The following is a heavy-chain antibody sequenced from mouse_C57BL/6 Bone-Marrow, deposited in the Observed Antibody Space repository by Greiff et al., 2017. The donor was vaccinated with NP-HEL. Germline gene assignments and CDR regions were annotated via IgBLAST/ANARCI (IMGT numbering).Heavy chain of an antibody. CDR1: GFTFSSYT. CDR3: ARLSGLFAY. J-gene: IGHJ3*01. D-gene: IGHD3-1*01. Sequence: EVQGVESGGGLVKPGGSLKLSCAASGFTFSSYTMSWVRQTPEKRLEWVATISGGGGNTYYPDSVKGRFTISRDNAKNTLYLQMSSLRSEDTALYYCARLSGLFAYWGQGTLVTVSA. V-gene: IGHV5-9*01. CDR2: ISGGGGNT.